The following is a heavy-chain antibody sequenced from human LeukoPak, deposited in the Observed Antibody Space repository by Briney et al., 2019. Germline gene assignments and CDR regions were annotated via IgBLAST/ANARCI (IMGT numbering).Heavy chain of an antibody. D-gene: IGHD2-15*01. J-gene: IGHJ3*02. CDR1: GFTFRSYA. CDR2: LCGSGGST. V-gene: IGHV3-23*01. CDR3: AKTGCSGDSCARGPFDI. Sequence: PGGALRLSCGASGFTFRSYAMDWVRQAPGEGVEWVAGLCGSGGSTYYADSEKGRFTISRDNSKNTLYLQMNSLRAEDTALYYCAKTGCSGDSCARGPFDIWGQGTMVTVSS.